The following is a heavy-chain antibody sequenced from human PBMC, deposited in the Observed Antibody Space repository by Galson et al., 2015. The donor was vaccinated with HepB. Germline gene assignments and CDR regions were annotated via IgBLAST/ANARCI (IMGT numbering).Heavy chain of an antibody. CDR3: ARVPLGSYLNWYFDL. V-gene: IGHV3-11*04. Sequence: SLRLSCAASGFIFTDHYISWIRQAPGKGLEWVSYISSSGDRMYYADSVKDRFTISRDNAKNSLYLQMNSLRDEDTAVYYCARVPLGSYLNWYFDLWGRGTLVTVSS. J-gene: IGHJ2*01. CDR1: GFIFTDHY. CDR2: ISSSGDRM. D-gene: IGHD1-26*01.